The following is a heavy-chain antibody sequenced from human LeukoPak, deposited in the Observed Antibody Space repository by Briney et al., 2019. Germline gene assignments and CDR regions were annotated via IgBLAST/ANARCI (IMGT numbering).Heavy chain of an antibody. D-gene: IGHD2-15*01. CDR3: ARDSGSNFDY. Sequence: PSETMSLTCTVSGGSISSYYWSWIRQPPGKGLEWIGYIYYSGSTNYNPSLKSRVTMSLGTSKNQFSLKLSSVTAADTAVYHCARDSGSNFDYWGQGTLVTVSS. CDR1: GGSISSYY. J-gene: IGHJ4*02. CDR2: IYYSGST. V-gene: IGHV4-59*01.